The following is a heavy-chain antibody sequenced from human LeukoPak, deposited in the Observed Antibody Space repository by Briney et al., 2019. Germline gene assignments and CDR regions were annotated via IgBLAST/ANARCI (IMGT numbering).Heavy chain of an antibody. V-gene: IGHV4-34*01. D-gene: IGHD3-10*01. CDR3: ARGRIFMVRGVIKNYFDY. Sequence: SETLSLTCAVYGGSFSGYYWSWIRQPPGKGLEWIGEINHSGSTNYNPSLKSRVTISVDTPKNQFSLKLSSVTAADTAVYYCARGRIFMVRGVIKNYFDYWGQGTLVTVSS. CDR1: GGSFSGYY. CDR2: INHSGST. J-gene: IGHJ4*02.